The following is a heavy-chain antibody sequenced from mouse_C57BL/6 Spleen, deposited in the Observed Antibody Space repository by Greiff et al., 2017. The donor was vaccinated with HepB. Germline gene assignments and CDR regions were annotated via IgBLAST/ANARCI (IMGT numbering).Heavy chain of an antibody. V-gene: IGHV2-5*01. CDR3: AKYENDGYYFDY. D-gene: IGHD2-3*01. CDR1: GFSLTSYG. J-gene: IGHJ2*01. CDR2: IWRGGST. Sequence: VKLMESGPGLVQPSQSLSITCTVSGFSLTSYGVHWVRQSPGKGLEWLGVIWRGGSTDYNAAFMSRLSITKDNSKSQVFFKMNSLQADDTAIYYCAKYENDGYYFDYWGQGTTLTVSS.